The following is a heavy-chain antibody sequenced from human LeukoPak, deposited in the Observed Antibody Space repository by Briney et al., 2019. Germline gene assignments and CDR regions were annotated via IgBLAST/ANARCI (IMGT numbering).Heavy chain of an antibody. D-gene: IGHD6-19*01. Sequence: GGSLRLSCAASGFTFSSYSMNWVRQAPGKGLEWVSAISGSGGSTYYADSVKGRFTISRDNSKNTLYLQMNSLRAEDTAVYYCAKGIAVAGTAYFDYWGQGTLVTVSS. CDR2: ISGSGGST. V-gene: IGHV3-23*01. CDR1: GFTFSSYS. J-gene: IGHJ4*02. CDR3: AKGIAVAGTAYFDY.